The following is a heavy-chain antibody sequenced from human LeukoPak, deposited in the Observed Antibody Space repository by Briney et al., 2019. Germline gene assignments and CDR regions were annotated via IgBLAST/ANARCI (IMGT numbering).Heavy chain of an antibody. D-gene: IGHD3-3*01. CDR2: ISGSGGST. CDR3: AKDRDFWSGYYDFDF. Sequence: GGSLRLSCAASGFIFSSYAMSWVRQAPGKGLEWVSTISGSGGSTYYADSVKGRFTISRDNSKNTVYLQMNSLRAEDTAVYYCAKDRDFWSGYYDFDFWGRGTLVTVSS. CDR1: GFIFSSYA. J-gene: IGHJ4*02. V-gene: IGHV3-23*01.